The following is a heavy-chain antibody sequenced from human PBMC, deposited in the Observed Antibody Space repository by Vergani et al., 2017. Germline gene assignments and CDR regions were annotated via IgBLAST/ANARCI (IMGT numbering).Heavy chain of an antibody. CDR2: IYSGGST. D-gene: IGHD2-2*01. V-gene: IGHV3-66*01. Sequence: EVQLVESGGGLVQPGGSLRLSCAASGFTVSSNYMSWVRQAPGKGLEWVSVIYSGGSTYYADSVKGRFTISRDNSKNSLYLQMNSLRAEDTAVYYCARSRVGFVVVPAAPRGDYYYYGMDVWGQGTTVTVSS. CDR1: GFTVSSNY. J-gene: IGHJ6*02. CDR3: ARSRVGFVVVPAAPRGDYYYYGMDV.